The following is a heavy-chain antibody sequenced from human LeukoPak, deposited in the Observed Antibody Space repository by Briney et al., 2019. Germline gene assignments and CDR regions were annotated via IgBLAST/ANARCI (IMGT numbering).Heavy chain of an antibody. Sequence: SETLSLTCSVSGDSITTSYWTWIRQSPGKGLEWIGYIYYPGSTLSNPSLKSRLSLSLHTSKNQFSLKLLSVTASDTATYYCARVGGGGMRFRHYMDVWGKGTPVTVSS. V-gene: IGHV4-59*01. CDR1: GDSITTSY. D-gene: IGHD3-16*01. J-gene: IGHJ6*03. CDR2: IYYPGST. CDR3: ARVGGGGMRFRHYMDV.